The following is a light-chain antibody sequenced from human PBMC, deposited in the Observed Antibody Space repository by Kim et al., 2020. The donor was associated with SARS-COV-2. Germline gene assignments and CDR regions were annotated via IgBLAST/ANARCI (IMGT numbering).Light chain of an antibody. CDR1: QSVTSSR. CDR2: GAS. V-gene: IGKV3-20*01. Sequence: EVVLTQSPGTLLLSLGERATFPCRASQSVTSSRLAWYQQISGQAPRLLIYGASIRASGIPDRFSGTGSGTDFTLTISRLEPEDFAVYYCHQYDDSPRTFGQGTKVDIK. J-gene: IGKJ1*01. CDR3: HQYDDSPRT.